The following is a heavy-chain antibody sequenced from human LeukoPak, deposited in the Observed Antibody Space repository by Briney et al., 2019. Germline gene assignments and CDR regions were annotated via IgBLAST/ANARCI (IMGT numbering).Heavy chain of an antibody. V-gene: IGHV1-24*01. CDR3: ETSDSSGWFPYGYLVL. CDR2: FDPEDGET. Sequence: ASVKVSCTVSGYTLTELSMHWVRQAPGKGLEWMGGFDPEDGETIYAQKFQGRVTMTEDTSTDTAYMEMSSLRSGDTAVYYCETSDSSGWFPYGYLVLWGRGTLVTVSS. J-gene: IGHJ2*01. D-gene: IGHD6-13*01. CDR1: GYTLTELS.